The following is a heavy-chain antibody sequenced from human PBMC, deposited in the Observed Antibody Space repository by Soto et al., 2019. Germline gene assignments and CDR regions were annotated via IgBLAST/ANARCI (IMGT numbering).Heavy chain of an antibody. V-gene: IGHV3-48*01. CDR1: GFTFSSYS. J-gene: IGHJ6*02. CDR2: ISTSSSTI. Sequence: EVQLVESGGGLVQPGGSLRLSCAASGFTFSSYSMNWVRQAPGKGLEWISYISTSSSTIYYADSVKGRITISRDNAKNSLYLQMSSMRVEDTAVYYCASRAVWGQGTTVTVS. CDR3: ASRAV.